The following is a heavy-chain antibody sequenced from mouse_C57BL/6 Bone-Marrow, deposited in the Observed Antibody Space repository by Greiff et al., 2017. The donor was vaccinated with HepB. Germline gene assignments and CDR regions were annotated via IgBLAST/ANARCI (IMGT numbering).Heavy chain of an antibody. CDR2: INPGSGGT. CDR1: GYAFTNYL. D-gene: IGHD2-5*01. Sequence: QVQLQQSGAELVRPGTSVKVSCKASGYAFTNYLIEWVKQRPGQGLEWIGVINPGSGGTNYNEKFKGKATLTADKSSSTAYMQLSSLTSEDSAVYFCAIRYYSNSWFAYWGQGTLVTVSA. V-gene: IGHV1-54*01. J-gene: IGHJ3*01. CDR3: AIRYYSNSWFAY.